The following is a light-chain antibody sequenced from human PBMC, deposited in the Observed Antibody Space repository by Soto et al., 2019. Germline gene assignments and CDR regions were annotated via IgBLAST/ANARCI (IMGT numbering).Light chain of an antibody. CDR1: QSVSSN. J-gene: IGKJ1*01. Sequence: VMGQSPAALSVSPGERATLSCRASQSVSSNLAWYQQKPGQAPRLLIYGASTRATGIPARFSGSGSGTDFTLTISRLEPEDFAVYYCQQYVSSPRTFGQGTKVDIK. CDR3: QQYVSSPRT. V-gene: IGKV3-15*01. CDR2: GAS.